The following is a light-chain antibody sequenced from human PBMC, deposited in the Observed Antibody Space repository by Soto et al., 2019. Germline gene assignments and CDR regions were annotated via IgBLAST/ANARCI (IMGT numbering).Light chain of an antibody. J-gene: IGLJ1*01. CDR2: DIN. Sequence: QSVLTQPAPVSGSPGQSITISCIGTSSDVGRYNYVSWYQQHPGKAPKLIIFDINDRPSGISNRFSGSKSGHAAFLTISGLQAYDEAEYYCASYTSSNTLDVFGTGTKLTVL. CDR3: ASYTSSNTLDV. V-gene: IGLV2-14*03. CDR1: SSDVGRYNY.